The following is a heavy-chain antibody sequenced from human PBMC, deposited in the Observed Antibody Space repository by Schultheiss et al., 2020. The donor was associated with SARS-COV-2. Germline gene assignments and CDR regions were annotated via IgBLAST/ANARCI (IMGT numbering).Heavy chain of an antibody. CDR1: GFTFSSYS. Sequence: GGSLRLSCAASGFTFSSYSMNWVRQAPGKGLEWVSYISSSSSTIYYADSVKGRFTISRDNAKNSLYLQMNSLRAEDTAVYYCAKDLQYSSTTYYYYYYGMDVWGQGTTVTVSS. D-gene: IGHD6-13*01. V-gene: IGHV3-48*04. CDR2: ISSSSSTI. CDR3: AKDLQYSSTTYYYYYYGMDV. J-gene: IGHJ6*02.